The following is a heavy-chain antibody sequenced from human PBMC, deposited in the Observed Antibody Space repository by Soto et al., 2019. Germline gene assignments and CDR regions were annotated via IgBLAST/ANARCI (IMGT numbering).Heavy chain of an antibody. Sequence: SGKVSWKASGGTISSYTISWVRQAPGQGLEWMGRIIPILGIANYAQKFQGRVTITADKSTSTAYMELSSLRSEDTAVYYCASSSYNWNDGDAFDIWGQGTLVIGSS. J-gene: IGHJ3*02. D-gene: IGHD1-20*01. V-gene: IGHV1-69*02. CDR2: IIPILGIA. CDR3: ASSSYNWNDGDAFDI. CDR1: GGTISSYT.